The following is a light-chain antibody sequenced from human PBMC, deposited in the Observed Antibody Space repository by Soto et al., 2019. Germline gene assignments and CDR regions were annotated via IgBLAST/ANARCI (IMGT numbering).Light chain of an antibody. V-gene: IGKV3-15*01. CDR2: GAS. Sequence: EIVMTQSPATLSVSPGERATLSCRASQSVSANLAWYQQKSGQAPRLLIYGASTRATGVPARFSGSGSGTEFTLTISSLQSEGFAVFYCQQYNSWPFTFGPGTKVDIK. J-gene: IGKJ3*01. CDR3: QQYNSWPFT. CDR1: QSVSAN.